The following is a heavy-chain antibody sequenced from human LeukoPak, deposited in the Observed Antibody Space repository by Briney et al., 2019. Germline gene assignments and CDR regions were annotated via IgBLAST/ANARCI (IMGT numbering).Heavy chain of an antibody. CDR3: ARLLDYSSGWSDY. D-gene: IGHD6-19*01. CDR2: IYYSGRT. J-gene: IGHJ4*02. V-gene: IGHV4-39*01. CDR1: GGSISTRDNY. Sequence: SETLSLTCTVSGGSISTRDNYWGWIRQPPGKGLEWIGSIYYSGRTYYNPSLKSRVSISVDTSKNQFSLTLSSVTAADTSVYFCARLLDYSSGWSDYWGQGTRVTVSS.